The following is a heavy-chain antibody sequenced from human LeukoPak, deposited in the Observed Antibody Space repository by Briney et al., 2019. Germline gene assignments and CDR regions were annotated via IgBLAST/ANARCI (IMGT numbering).Heavy chain of an antibody. J-gene: IGHJ4*02. D-gene: IGHD2-15*01. CDR3: ASRDPCSGSTCYGLSY. CDR1: ELTFSGYW. CDR2: IRQDGGQT. Sequence: TGGSLRLSCAASELTFSGYWMNWVRQAPGKGLQWVGNIRQDGGQTHYSDSVKGRFTISRDNAKRSLYLQMNSLRPEDTAVYYCASRDPCSGSTCYGLSYWGQGTLVTVSS. V-gene: IGHV3-7*03.